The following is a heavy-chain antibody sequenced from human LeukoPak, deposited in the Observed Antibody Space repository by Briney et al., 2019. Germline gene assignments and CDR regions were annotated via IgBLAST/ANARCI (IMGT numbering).Heavy chain of an antibody. Sequence: SETLSLTCTVSGGSMNNYYWSWIRQPAEKGLEWIGQIYTSGTTNYNPSLRSRVTLSIDTSKNQFSLRLSSVTAADTAVYYCARGYSAYDLWGQGTLVTVSS. CDR2: IYTSGTT. CDR1: GGSMNNYY. J-gene: IGHJ4*02. CDR3: ARGYSAYDL. D-gene: IGHD5-12*01. V-gene: IGHV4-4*07.